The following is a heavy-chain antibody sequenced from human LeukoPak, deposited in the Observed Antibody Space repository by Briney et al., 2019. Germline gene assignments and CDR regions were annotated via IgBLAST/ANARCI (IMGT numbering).Heavy chain of an antibody. CDR1: AFPSRSQE. J-gene: IGHJ4*02. Sequence: GGSLRVSRVASAFPSRSQEQYWVRPPPGKGLEWVSYISGSGSTIYYADSVQGRFTISRDNAKNSLYQQMNSLRAEDTAVYYRASFTDYWGQGTLVTVSS. V-gene: IGHV3-48*03. CDR2: ISGSGSTI. CDR3: ASFTDY.